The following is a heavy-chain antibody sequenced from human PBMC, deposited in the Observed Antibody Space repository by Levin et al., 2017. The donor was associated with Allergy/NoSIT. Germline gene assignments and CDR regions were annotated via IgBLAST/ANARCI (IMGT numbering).Heavy chain of an antibody. V-gene: IGHV3-11*01. D-gene: IGHD3-9*01. J-gene: IGHJ4*02. Sequence: GGSLRLSCAASGFTFSDYYMSWIRQAPGKGLEWVSYISNSGSTIYYADSVKGRFTISRDNAKNSLYLQMNSLRAEDTAVYYCARGYFDWFLVSDYWGQGTLVTVSS. CDR3: ARGYFDWFLVSDY. CDR2: ISNSGSTI. CDR1: GFTFSDYY.